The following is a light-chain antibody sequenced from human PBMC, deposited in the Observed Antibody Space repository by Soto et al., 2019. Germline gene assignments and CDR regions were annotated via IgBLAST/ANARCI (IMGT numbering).Light chain of an antibody. V-gene: IGKV3-20*01. CDR2: VTS. J-gene: IGKJ2*01. CDR3: LQYGGSPYT. CDR1: QSVSSNF. Sequence: ELVLTQSPGTLSLSPGERATLSCRASQSVSSNFLAWYQQKPGQAPRLLIYVTSSRATGITDSFSGSGSGTDLTLTISRREPEYFAVYYCLQYGGSPYTFGQGTKLEI.